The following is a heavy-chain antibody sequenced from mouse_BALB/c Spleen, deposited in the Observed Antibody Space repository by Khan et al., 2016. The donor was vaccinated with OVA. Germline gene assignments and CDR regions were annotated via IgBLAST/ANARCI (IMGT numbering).Heavy chain of an antibody. CDR1: GYTFSSFG. CDR2: ISSDSINP. V-gene: IGHV5-17*02. Sequence: EVQLVESGGGLVQPGGSRKLSCTASGYTFSSFGMHWVRQAPEKGLEWIAYISSDSINPNYADKVKGRSTMSVDNPCSTPYMQLTSLRSEDTAMYYCARASWAWFAYWGQGTLVTVSA. J-gene: IGHJ3*01. CDR3: ARASWAWFAY. D-gene: IGHD4-1*01.